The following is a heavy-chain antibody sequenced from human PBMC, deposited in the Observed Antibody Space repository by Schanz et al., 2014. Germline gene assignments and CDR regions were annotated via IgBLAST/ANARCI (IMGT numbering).Heavy chain of an antibody. CDR2: LSYDGSHK. D-gene: IGHD1-26*01. Sequence: VQLVESGGGLVQPGGSLRLSCTASGFTFSSFALHWVRQAPGKGLDWVAVLSYDGSHKDYADSVKGRFTISRDNAKNSLYLQMNSLRDEYTAVYYCARGGATRFDYWGQGTLVTVSS. CDR3: ARGGATRFDY. V-gene: IGHV3-30*04. CDR1: GFTFSSFA. J-gene: IGHJ4*02.